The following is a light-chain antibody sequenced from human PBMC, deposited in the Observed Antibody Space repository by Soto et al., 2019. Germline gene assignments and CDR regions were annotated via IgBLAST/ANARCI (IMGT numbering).Light chain of an antibody. J-gene: IGKJ1*01. CDR2: GAS. CDR1: QSVSSSY. CDR3: QQYGSSPGT. Sequence: EIVLTQSPGTLSLSPGERATLSCRASQSVSSSYLAWYQQKHGQAPRLLIYGASIRATGIPDRFSGSGSGTDFTLTISRLEPEDFAVYYCQQYGSSPGTFGQGTKVEIK. V-gene: IGKV3-20*01.